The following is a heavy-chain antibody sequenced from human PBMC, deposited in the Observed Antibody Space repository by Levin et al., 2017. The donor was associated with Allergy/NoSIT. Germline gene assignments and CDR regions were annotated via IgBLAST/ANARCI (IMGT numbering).Heavy chain of an antibody. CDR2: IIGSGDST. D-gene: IGHD6-13*01. Sequence: QPGGSLRLSCTASGFTFSRYAMSWVRQAPGKGLEWVSAIIGSGDSTYHADSVKGRFTISRDNSKNTLYLHMNSLRAEDTAVYYCAKVYYSSNWYSCFDYWGQGTLVTVSS. J-gene: IGHJ4*02. V-gene: IGHV3-23*01. CDR1: GFTFSRYA. CDR3: AKVYYSSNWYSCFDY.